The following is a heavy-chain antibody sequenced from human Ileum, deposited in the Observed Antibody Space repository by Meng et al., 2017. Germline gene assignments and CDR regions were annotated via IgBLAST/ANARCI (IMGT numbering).Heavy chain of an antibody. Sequence: GGSLRLSCAASGFTFSIYAMGWVRQAPGKGLEWVSTVGGIDGSTFYADSVRGRFTISRDNSKNTVYLQMNSLRAEDAALYYCARGSGSQHHFDYWGQGTLVTVSS. CDR1: GFTFSIYA. CDR2: VGGIDGST. J-gene: IGHJ4*02. V-gene: IGHV3-23*01. D-gene: IGHD1-26*01. CDR3: ARGSGSQHHFDY.